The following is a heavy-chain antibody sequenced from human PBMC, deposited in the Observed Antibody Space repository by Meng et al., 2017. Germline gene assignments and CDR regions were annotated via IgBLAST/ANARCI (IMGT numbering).Heavy chain of an antibody. D-gene: IGHD2-15*01. CDR3: ARVSSVVMVADY. CDR1: GGSISSGGYY. J-gene: IGHJ4*02. V-gene: IGHV4-31*03. CDR2: IYYSGST. Sequence: SETLSLTCTVSGGSISSGGYYWRWIRQHPGKGLEWIGYIYYSGSTYYNPSLKSRVTISVDTSKNQFSLKLSSVTAADTAVYYCARVSSVVMVADYWGQGTLVTVSS.